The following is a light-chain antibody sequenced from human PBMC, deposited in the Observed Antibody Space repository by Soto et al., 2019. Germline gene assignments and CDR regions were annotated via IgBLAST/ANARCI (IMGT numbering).Light chain of an antibody. CDR1: SSSFKTNS. Sequence: QAVVTQSPSASGTPGQRVTISCSGSSSSFKTNSVQWFQQLPGTAPKLLISTNNQRPAGVPDRFSGSKSGTSASLAISGLQSKDAADYYCAAWDDSLNGPVFGGGTKLTVL. CDR3: AAWDDSLNGPV. J-gene: IGLJ2*01. CDR2: TNN. V-gene: IGLV1-44*01.